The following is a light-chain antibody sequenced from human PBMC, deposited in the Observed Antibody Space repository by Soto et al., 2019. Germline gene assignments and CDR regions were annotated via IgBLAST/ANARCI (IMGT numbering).Light chain of an antibody. Sequence: EIVMTQSPSTLSVSPGDTATLSCRASQSVSYNLAWYQQKPGQGPRLLIFGAFTRATGIPARFSGSGSGTDLILTISSLQSEDFAVYYCQQYKNWPPLTFGGGTKVEIK. CDR3: QQYKNWPPLT. CDR2: GAF. V-gene: IGKV3-15*01. J-gene: IGKJ4*01. CDR1: QSVSYN.